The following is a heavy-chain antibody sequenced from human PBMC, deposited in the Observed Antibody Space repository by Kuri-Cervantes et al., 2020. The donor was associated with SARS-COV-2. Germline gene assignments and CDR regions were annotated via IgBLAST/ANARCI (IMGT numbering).Heavy chain of an antibody. D-gene: IGHD6-19*01. Sequence: ASVKVSCKASGGTFSSYAISWVRQAPGQGLEWMGWISAYNGNTNYAQKLQGRVTMTTDTSTSTAYMELRSLRSDDTAVYYCAREFYVAVAGTDYWGQGTLVTVSS. J-gene: IGHJ4*02. CDR3: AREFYVAVAGTDY. CDR2: ISAYNGNT. CDR1: GGTFSSYA. V-gene: IGHV1-18*01.